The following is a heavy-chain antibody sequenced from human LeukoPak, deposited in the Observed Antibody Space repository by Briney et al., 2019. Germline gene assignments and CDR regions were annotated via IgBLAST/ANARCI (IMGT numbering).Heavy chain of an antibody. CDR3: ARGGSDTAMAHDY. D-gene: IGHD5-18*01. V-gene: IGHV3-9*01. J-gene: IGHJ4*02. CDR2: ISWNSGNI. CDR1: GFTFDDYV. Sequence: GGSLRLSCAASGFTFDDYVMHWVRQAPGKGLEWVATISWNSGNIDYADSVKGRFTISRDDAKNTLYLQVNSLRAEDTAVYFCARGGSDTAMAHDYWGQGTLVTVSS.